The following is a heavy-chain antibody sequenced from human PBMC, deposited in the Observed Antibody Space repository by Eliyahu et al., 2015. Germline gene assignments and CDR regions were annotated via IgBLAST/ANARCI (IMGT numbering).Heavy chain of an antibody. CDR3: ARHMTTTAFDF. CDR1: GAXVXTEDQY. CDR2: VYYTGST. Sequence: QVQLEASXPGLVKPSETLSLTCFVSGAXVXTEDQYWAWIRQSPGKGLEYIGSVYYTGSTSYNPSLRGRVSISVDTSKNHLSLRLTSVTASDSSIYFCARHMTTTAFDFWGQGLLVTVSS. J-gene: IGHJ4*02. V-gene: IGHV4-39*01. D-gene: IGHD4-17*01.